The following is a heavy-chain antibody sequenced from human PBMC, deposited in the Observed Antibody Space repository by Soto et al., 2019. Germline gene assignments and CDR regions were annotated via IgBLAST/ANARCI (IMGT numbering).Heavy chain of an antibody. CDR2: IYYSGST. CDR1: GGSISSSSYY. Sequence: SETLSLTCTVSGGSISSSSYYWGWIRQPPGKGLEWIGSIYYSGSTYQSPSLKSRVTISVDTSNNQFSLRLSSVTAADTAVYYCATMVGDSKGYFHSWGQGTLVNVS. D-gene: IGHD1-26*01. J-gene: IGHJ4*02. V-gene: IGHV4-39*01. CDR3: ATMVGDSKGYFHS.